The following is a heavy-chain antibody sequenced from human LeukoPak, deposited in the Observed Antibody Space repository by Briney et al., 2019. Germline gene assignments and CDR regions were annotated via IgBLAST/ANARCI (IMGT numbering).Heavy chain of an antibody. J-gene: IGHJ4*02. CDR3: ARQGAVAGTFDY. V-gene: IGHV4-59*08. D-gene: IGHD6-19*01. Sequence: PSETLSLTCAVSGGSINSYYWTWIRQPPGKGLEWIGYIYYSGSTNYNPSLKSRVNISVDTSKNQFSLNLTSVSAADTAVYFCARQGAVAGTFDYWGQGTLVTVSS. CDR2: IYYSGST. CDR1: GGSINSYY.